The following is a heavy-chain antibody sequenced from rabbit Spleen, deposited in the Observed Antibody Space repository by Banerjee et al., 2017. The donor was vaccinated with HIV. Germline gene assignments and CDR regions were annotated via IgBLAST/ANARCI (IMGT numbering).Heavy chain of an antibody. Sequence: QQQLVESGGGLVKPGASLTLSCKASGSDFSVGDVMCWVRQAPGKGLEWIACINIVTGKSVYASWAKGRFTMSRTSSTTVTLQMTSLTAADTATYFCARDLVAVIGWNFNLWGQGTLVTVS. V-gene: IGHV1S45*01. CDR2: INIVTGKS. J-gene: IGHJ4*01. CDR3: ARDLVAVIGWNFNL. D-gene: IGHD4-2*01. CDR1: GSDFSVGDV.